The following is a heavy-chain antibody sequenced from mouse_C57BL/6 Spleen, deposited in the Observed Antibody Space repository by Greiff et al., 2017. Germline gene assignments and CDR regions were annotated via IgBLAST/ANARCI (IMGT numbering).Heavy chain of an antibody. CDR1: GYSITSGYY. CDR3: ARGWSFAY. CDR2: ISYDGSN. Sequence: EVQLQESGPGLVKPSQSLSLTCSVTGYSITSGYYWNWIRQFPGNKLEWMGYISYDGSNNYNPSLKNRISITRDTSKNQFFLKLNSVTTEDTATYYCARGWSFAYWGQGTLVTVSA. D-gene: IGHD2-3*01. V-gene: IGHV3-6*01. J-gene: IGHJ3*01.